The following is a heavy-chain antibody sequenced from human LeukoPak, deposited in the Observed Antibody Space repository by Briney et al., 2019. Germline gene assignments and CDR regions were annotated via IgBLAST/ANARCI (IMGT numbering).Heavy chain of an antibody. D-gene: IGHD3-3*01. CDR2: IYHSGST. CDR3: ARAPNYDFWSGYLDY. CDR1: GYSIRSGDY. Sequence: SETLSLTCTVSGYSIRSGDYWGWIRQPPGKGLEWIGNIYHSGSTYYSPSLKSRVIISVDTSKNHFSLKLSSVTAADTAVYYCARAPNYDFWSGYLDYWGQGTLVTVSS. J-gene: IGHJ4*02. V-gene: IGHV4-38-2*02.